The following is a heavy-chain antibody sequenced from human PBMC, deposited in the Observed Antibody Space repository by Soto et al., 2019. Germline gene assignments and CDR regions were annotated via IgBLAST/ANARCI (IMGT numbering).Heavy chain of an antibody. Sequence: GGSLKLSWTASGVTSGVFVMSWVRQARGKGLEWVGSIRSTVNGATREDAASVKGRFTISREDFESTAYLQMNSLKTEDTGVYYCARGLSTPPFIIHDYCGMRDLRPWTALTVSS. V-gene: IGHV3-49*04. CDR2: IRSTVNGATR. CDR3: ARGLSTPPFIIHDYCGMRD. D-gene: IGHD3-10*01. CDR1: GVTSGVFV. J-gene: IGHJ6*02.